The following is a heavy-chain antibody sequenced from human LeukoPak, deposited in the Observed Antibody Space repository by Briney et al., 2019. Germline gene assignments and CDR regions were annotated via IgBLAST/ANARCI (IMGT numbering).Heavy chain of an antibody. J-gene: IGHJ6*03. V-gene: IGHV1-18*01. CDR3: ARGGVLRFLEWSKYYYYYMDV. Sequence: ASVKVSCKASGYTFTSYGISWVRQAPGQGLEWMGWISAYNGNTNYAQKLQGRVTITTDESTSTAYMELSSLRSEDTAVYYCARGGVLRFLEWSKYYYYYMDVWGKGTTVTVSS. CDR1: GYTFTSYG. D-gene: IGHD3-3*01. CDR2: ISAYNGNT.